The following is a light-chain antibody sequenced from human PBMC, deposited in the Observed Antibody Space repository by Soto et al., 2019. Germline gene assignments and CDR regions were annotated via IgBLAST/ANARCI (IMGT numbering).Light chain of an antibody. Sequence: VLTQPPSVSGAPGQRVTIACTGSSSNIGAGYDVHWYQQLPGTAPKLLIYGNNNRPSGVPDRLSGSKSGTSASLAITGLQAEDEADYYCQSYDSSLSGWVFGGGTKVTVL. CDR1: SSNIGAGYD. CDR2: GNN. CDR3: QSYDSSLSGWV. V-gene: IGLV1-40*01. J-gene: IGLJ3*02.